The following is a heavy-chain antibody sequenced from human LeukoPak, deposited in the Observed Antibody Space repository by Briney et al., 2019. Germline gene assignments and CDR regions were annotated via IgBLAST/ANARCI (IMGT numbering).Heavy chain of an antibody. CDR3: AKQVAPYYYDSSGYYYDY. J-gene: IGHJ4*02. D-gene: IGHD3-22*01. V-gene: IGHV3-23*01. CDR2: ISGSGGST. Sequence: PGGPLRLSCAASGFTFSSYAMSWVRQAPGKGLEWVSAISGSGGSTYYADSVKGRFTISRGNSKNTLYLQMNSLRAEDTAVYYCAKQVAPYYYDSSGYYYDYWGQGTLVTVSS. CDR1: GFTFSSYA.